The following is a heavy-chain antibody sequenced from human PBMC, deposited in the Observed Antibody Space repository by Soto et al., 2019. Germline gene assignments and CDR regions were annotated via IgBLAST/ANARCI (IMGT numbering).Heavy chain of an antibody. D-gene: IGHD3-3*01. CDR1: GGTFSSYA. J-gene: IGHJ5*02. V-gene: IGHV1-69*13. Sequence: GASVKVSCKASGGTFSSYAISWVRQAPGPGLEWMGGIIPIFGTANYAQKLQGRVTITADESTSTAYMELSSLRSEDTAVYYCARGKAIFGVVGKYNWFDPWAQGTLVTVSS. CDR2: IIPIFGTA. CDR3: ARGKAIFGVVGKYNWFDP.